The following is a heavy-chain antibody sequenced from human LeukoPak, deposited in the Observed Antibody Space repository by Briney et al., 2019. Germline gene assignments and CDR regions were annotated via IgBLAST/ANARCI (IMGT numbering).Heavy chain of an antibody. D-gene: IGHD2-15*01. J-gene: IGHJ4*02. CDR1: GFTFSSYG. Sequence: PAGSLRLSCAASGFTFSSYGMSWVRQIPGKGPEWVSGISGSGGGTYYADSVKGRFTISRDNSKSTLYLQMNSLRAEDTAVYYCAKHFGRSAYSYSDYWGQGTLVTVSS. V-gene: IGHV3-23*01. CDR3: AKHFGRSAYSYSDY. CDR2: ISGSGGGT.